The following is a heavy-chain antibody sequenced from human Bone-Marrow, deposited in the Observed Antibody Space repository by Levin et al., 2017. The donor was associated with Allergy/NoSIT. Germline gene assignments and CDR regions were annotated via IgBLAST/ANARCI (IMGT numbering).Heavy chain of an antibody. V-gene: IGHV3-72*01. J-gene: IGHJ4*02. Sequence: SCAASGFTFSDHYMDWVRQTPGKRLEWVGRTRNKRNRYSTEYAASVRGRFTIPRDESQNSLYLQMSSLKTEDTAVYYCVRGYNSFDSWGQGTLVTVSS. CDR3: VRGYNSFDS. D-gene: IGHD1-20*01. CDR2: TRNKRNRYST. CDR1: GFTFSDHY.